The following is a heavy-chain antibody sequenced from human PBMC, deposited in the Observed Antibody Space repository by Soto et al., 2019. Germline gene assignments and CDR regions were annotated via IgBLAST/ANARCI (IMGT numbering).Heavy chain of an antibody. Sequence: QVQLVESGGGVVQPGRSLRLSCAASGFTFHGYAMHWVRQAPGEGLEWVAMISYDGSTQFYAESVKGRFTISRDNSKNTMSLQMSGLRPEDTAVYYCAREVGSVTLPPGDYWGQGTPVTVSS. D-gene: IGHD3-10*01. CDR2: ISYDGSTQ. J-gene: IGHJ4*02. CDR1: GFTFHGYA. V-gene: IGHV3-30-3*01. CDR3: AREVGSVTLPPGDY.